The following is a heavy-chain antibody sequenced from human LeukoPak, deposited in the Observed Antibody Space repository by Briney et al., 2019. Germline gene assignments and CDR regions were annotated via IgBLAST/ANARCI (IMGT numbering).Heavy chain of an antibody. J-gene: IGHJ5*02. D-gene: IGHD3-22*01. Sequence: SETLSLTCAVYGGSFSGYYWSWIRQHPGKGLEWIGYIYYSGSTYYNPSLKSRVTIPVDTSKNQFSLKLSSVTAADTAVYYCARDRGRRGSGYYWYNWFDPWGQGTLVTVSS. CDR2: IYYSGST. V-gene: IGHV4-31*11. CDR3: ARDRGRRGSGYYWYNWFDP. CDR1: GGSFSGYY.